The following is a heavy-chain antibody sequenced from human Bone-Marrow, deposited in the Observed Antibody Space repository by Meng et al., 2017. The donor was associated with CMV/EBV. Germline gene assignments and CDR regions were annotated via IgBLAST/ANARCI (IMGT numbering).Heavy chain of an antibody. D-gene: IGHD2-2*01. J-gene: IGHJ6*02. CDR2: INHSGST. V-gene: IGHV4-39*07. CDR1: GGSIRTSSYY. Sequence: SETLSLTCTVPGGSIRTSSYYWGWIRQPPGKGLEWIGEINHSGSTNYNPSLKSRVTISVDTSKNQFSLKLSSVTAADTAVYYCASNRIVVVPAAMDYYYYYGMDVWGQGTTVTVSS. CDR3: ASNRIVVVPAAMDYYYYYGMDV.